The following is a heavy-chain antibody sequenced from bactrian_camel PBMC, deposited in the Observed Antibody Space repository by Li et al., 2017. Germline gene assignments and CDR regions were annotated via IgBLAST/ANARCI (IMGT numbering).Heavy chain of an antibody. V-gene: IGHV3S68*01. CDR1: GNIGTYARYC. Sequence: VQLVESGRGSVQAGGSVRLSCAASGNIGTYARYCVSWFRQAPGKEREEVARMEGDGTTRYADSVKGRFTISRDNSKKTHDLQMNDLKSEDTAMYRCAVARFGCPRSETPGSGDYWGSGTQVTVS. D-gene: IGHD5*01. CDR2: MEGDGTT. J-gene: IGHJ4*01. CDR3: AVARFGCPRSETPGSGDY.